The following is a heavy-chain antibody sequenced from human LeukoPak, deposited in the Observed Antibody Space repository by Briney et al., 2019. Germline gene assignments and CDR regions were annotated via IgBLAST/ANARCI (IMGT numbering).Heavy chain of an antibody. CDR3: ARDEKAYCGGDCYSPDY. CDR2: ISAYNGNT. J-gene: IGHJ4*02. CDR1: GGTFSSYA. V-gene: IGHV1-18*01. D-gene: IGHD2-21*02. Sequence: ASVKVSCKASGGTFSSYAISWVRQAPGQGLEWMGRISAYNGNTNYAQKLQGRVTMTTDTSTSTAYMELRSLRSDDTAVYYCARDEKAYCGGDCYSPDYWGQGTLVTVSS.